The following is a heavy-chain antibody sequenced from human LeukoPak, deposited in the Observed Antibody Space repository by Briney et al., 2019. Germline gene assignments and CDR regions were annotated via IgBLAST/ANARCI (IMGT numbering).Heavy chain of an antibody. CDR2: IYHSGST. CDR1: GYSISSGYY. V-gene: IGHV4-38-2*02. D-gene: IGHD3-10*01. J-gene: IGHJ3*02. Sequence: SETLSLTCTVSGYSISSGYYWGWIRQPPGKGLEWIGSIYHSGSTYYNPSLKSRVTISVDTSKNQFSLKLSSVTAADTAVYYCARITMVRGGGAFDIWGQGTMVTVSS. CDR3: ARITMVRGGGAFDI.